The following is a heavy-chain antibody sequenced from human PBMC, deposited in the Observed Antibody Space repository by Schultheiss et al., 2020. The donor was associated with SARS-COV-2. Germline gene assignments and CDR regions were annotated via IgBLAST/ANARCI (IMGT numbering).Heavy chain of an antibody. Sequence: GGSLRLSCAASGLTFSTYAMHWVRQAPGKGLEWVSIISYDGSNKYYADSVKGRFTISRDNSKNTLYLQMNSLRAEDTAVYYCAKGPMWGDSVSFDYWGQGTLVTVSS. CDR1: GLTFSTYA. J-gene: IGHJ4*02. V-gene: IGHV3-30*04. D-gene: IGHD2-21*02. CDR3: AKGPMWGDSVSFDY. CDR2: ISYDGSNK.